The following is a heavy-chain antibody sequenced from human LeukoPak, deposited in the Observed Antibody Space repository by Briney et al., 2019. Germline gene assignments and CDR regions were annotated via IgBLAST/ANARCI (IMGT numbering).Heavy chain of an antibody. Sequence: SVKVSCKASGGTFSSYAISWVRQAPGQGLEWMGGIIPIFGTANYAQKFQGRVTITADESTSTAYMELSSLRSEDTAVYYCALGYCTNGVCSPEGYYYYGMDVWGQGTTVTVSS. V-gene: IGHV1-69*13. D-gene: IGHD2-8*01. CDR1: GGTFSSYA. CDR3: ALGYCTNGVCSPEGYYYYGMDV. J-gene: IGHJ6*02. CDR2: IIPIFGTA.